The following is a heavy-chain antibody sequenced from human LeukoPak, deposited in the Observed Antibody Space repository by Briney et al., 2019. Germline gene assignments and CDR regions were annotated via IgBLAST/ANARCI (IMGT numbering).Heavy chain of an antibody. V-gene: IGHV1-2*02. CDR3: ATLDAFDI. CDR2: NNPNSGGT. CDR1: GYTFTDYF. Sequence: ASVKVSCKASGYTFTDYFIHRVRQAPGQGLEWMGWNNPNSGGTNFAQKFQGRVTMTRDTSISTAYMELSRLRSDDTAVYYCATLDAFDIWGQGTMVTVSS. J-gene: IGHJ3*02.